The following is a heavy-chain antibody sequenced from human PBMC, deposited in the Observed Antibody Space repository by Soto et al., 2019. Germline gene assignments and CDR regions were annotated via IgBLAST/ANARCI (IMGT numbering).Heavy chain of an antibody. J-gene: IGHJ5*02. V-gene: IGHV1-8*01. CDR3: ATGKGLDYVDPNNWLDP. CDR2: MNPASGNT. Sequence: QVQLEQSGAEVKRPGASVKVSCKASGYTFVHYDINWVRQAPGQGLEWIGWMNPASGNTGFAQRFQGRVTMTRDTSINAAFMDLSSLTTEDTAVYYCATGKGLDYVDPNNWLDPWGQGTLVTVSS. CDR1: GYTFVHYD. D-gene: IGHD3-10*02.